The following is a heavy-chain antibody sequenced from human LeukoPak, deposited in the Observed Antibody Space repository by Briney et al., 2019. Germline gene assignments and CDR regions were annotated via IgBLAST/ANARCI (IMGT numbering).Heavy chain of an antibody. CDR1: GGTFSSYA. D-gene: IGHD4-17*01. CDR3: ARDTQPRTYGDYGADY. V-gene: IGHV1-69*04. J-gene: IGHJ4*02. CDR2: IIPILGIA. Sequence: SVKVSCKASGGTFSSYAISWVRQAPGQGLEWMGRIIPILGIANYAQKFQGRVTITADKSTSTAYMELSSLRSEDTAVYYCARDTQPRTYGDYGADYWGQGTLVTVSS.